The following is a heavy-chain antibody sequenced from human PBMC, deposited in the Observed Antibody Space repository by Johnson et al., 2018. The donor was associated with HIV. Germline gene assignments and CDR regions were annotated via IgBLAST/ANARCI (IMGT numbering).Heavy chain of an antibody. CDR1: GFTVSSNY. Sequence: QVQLVESGGGLIQPGGSLRLSCAASGFTVSSNYMSWVRQAPGKGLEWVAVISYDGSNKYYADSVKGRFNISRDNSKNTLYMQMNSLRAEDTAVYYCAKAGAVAGPGIDAFDIWGQGTMVTVSS. CDR3: AKAGAVAGPGIDAFDI. D-gene: IGHD6-19*01. V-gene: IGHV3-30*18. CDR2: ISYDGSNK. J-gene: IGHJ3*02.